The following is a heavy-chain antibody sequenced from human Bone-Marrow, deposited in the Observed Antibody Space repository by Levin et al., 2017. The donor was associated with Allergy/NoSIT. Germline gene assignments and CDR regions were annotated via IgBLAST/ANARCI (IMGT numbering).Heavy chain of an antibody. V-gene: IGHV3-15*01. J-gene: IGHJ6*02. CDR1: GFTFSNAW. CDR3: TTGPFRIAARPGYYYYYGMDV. Sequence: PGGSLRLSCAASGFTFSNAWMSWVRQAPGKGLEWVGRIKSKTDGGTTDYAAPVKGRFTISRDDSKNTLYLQMNSLKTEDTAVYYCTTGPFRIAARPGYYYYYGMDVWAKGPRSPSP. CDR2: IKSKTDGGTT. D-gene: IGHD6-6*01.